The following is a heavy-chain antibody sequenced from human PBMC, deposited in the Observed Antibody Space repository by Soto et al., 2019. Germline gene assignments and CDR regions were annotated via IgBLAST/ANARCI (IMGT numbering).Heavy chain of an antibody. CDR2: IVVGSGNT. Sequence: GASVKVSCKASGYTFTSYGISWVRQAPGQGLEWIGWIVVGSGNTNYAQKFQERVTITRDMSTGTAYMELSSLRSEDTAVYYCAADLTSSSSWYYYYGMDVWGQGPSVTVSS. CDR1: GYTFTSYG. V-gene: IGHV1-58*02. D-gene: IGHD6-13*01. CDR3: AADLTSSSSWYYYYGMDV. J-gene: IGHJ6*02.